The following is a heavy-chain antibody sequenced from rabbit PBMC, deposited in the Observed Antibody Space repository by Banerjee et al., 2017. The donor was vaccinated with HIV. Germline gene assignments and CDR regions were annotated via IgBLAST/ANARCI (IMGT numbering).Heavy chain of an antibody. J-gene: IGHJ4*01. CDR3: ARDLGGSSDL. D-gene: IGHD8-1*01. V-gene: IGHV1S45*01. CDR1: GFDLSSYHY. Sequence: QEQLEESGGDLVKPEGSLTITCTASGFDLSSYHYMCWVRQAPGKRPEWIACIATGSSGYTWYASWAKGRFTISKTSSTTVTLQMTSLTAADTTTYFCARDLGGSSDLWGPGTLVTVS. CDR2: IATGSSGYT.